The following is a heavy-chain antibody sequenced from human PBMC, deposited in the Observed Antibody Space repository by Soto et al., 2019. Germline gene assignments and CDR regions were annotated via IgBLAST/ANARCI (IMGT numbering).Heavy chain of an antibody. CDR3: TSDGNGGHRPLGAFDI. CDR2: IKSKTDGGTK. Sequence: EVQLVESGGGLVKPGGSLRLSCAASGFTFSNAWMSWVRQAPGKGLEWVGRIKSKTDGGTKDYAAPVKGRFTISRDDSKNTRYLQMNSLKTEDTAVYYCTSDGNGGHRPLGAFDIWGQGTTVVVSS. J-gene: IGHJ3*02. V-gene: IGHV3-15*01. CDR1: GFTFSNAW. D-gene: IGHD3-10*01.